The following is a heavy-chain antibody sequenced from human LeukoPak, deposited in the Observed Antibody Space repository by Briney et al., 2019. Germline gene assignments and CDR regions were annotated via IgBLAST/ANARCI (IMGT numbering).Heavy chain of an antibody. CDR1: GFIFSSHA. Sequence: GGSLRLSCAASGFIFSSHAMHWVRQAPGKGLEWVAVTSFDSRSKHYADSVEGRFTISRDNPKKTLYLQMSDLREEDTAMYFCARGNHIYGDQSLDTWGQGTLLTVSS. CDR3: ARGNHIYGDQSLDT. V-gene: IGHV3-30*04. D-gene: IGHD2-21*02. CDR2: TSFDSRSK. J-gene: IGHJ5*02.